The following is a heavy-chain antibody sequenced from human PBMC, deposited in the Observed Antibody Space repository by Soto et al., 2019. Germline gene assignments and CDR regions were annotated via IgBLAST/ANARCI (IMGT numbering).Heavy chain of an antibody. CDR1: GYTLTELS. J-gene: IGHJ4*02. CDR3: ATDGGSFGQFDY. V-gene: IGHV1-24*01. CDR2: FDPEDGET. D-gene: IGHD1-26*01. Sequence: ASVKVSCKVSGYTLTELSMHWVRQAPGKGLEWMGGFDPEDGETIYAQKFQGRVTMTEDTSTDTAYMELSSLRSEDTAVYYCATDGGSFGQFDYWGQGTLVTVSS.